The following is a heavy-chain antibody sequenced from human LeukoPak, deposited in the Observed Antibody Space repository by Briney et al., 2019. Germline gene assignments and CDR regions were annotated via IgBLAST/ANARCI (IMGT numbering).Heavy chain of an antibody. J-gene: IGHJ6*03. CDR3: ARAALGYCSGGSCYHYYYYYMDV. D-gene: IGHD2-15*01. CDR2: INSDGSST. CDR1: GFTFTTFW. V-gene: IGHV3-74*01. Sequence: GGSLRLSCATSGFTFTTFWMHWVRQAPGKGLVWVSRINSDGSSTSYADSVKGRFTISRDNAKNTLYLQMNSLSAEDTAVYYCARAALGYCSGGSCYHYYYYYMDVWGKGTTVTISS.